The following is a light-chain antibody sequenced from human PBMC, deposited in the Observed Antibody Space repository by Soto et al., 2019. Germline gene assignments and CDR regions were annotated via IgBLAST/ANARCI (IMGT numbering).Light chain of an antibody. Sequence: QAVVTQPASVSGSPGQSITISCSGTSSDVGSYNLVSWYQHHPGKAPKVMIHEGSKRPSGVSNRFSGSKSGNTASLTISGLQAEDEADYYCCAYAGRDTYVFGTGTKLTVL. V-gene: IGLV2-23*01. J-gene: IGLJ1*01. CDR2: EGS. CDR1: SSDVGSYNL. CDR3: CAYAGRDTYV.